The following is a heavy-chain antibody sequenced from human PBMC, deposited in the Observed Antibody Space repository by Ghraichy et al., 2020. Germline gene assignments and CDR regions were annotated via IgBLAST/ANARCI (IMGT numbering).Heavy chain of an antibody. CDR3: SARDTLDI. Sequence: GGSLRLSCAASGFIFGSYWMNWVRQAPGTGLEWVATINQDAREKYYVHSVKGRFTISRDNARNSLYLQMNSLRAEDTAVYYCSARDTLDIWGRGTMVTVSS. CDR1: GFIFGSYW. J-gene: IGHJ3*02. CDR2: INQDAREK. V-gene: IGHV3-7*03.